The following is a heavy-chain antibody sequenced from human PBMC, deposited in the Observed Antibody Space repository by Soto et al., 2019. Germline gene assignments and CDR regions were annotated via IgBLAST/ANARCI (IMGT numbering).Heavy chain of an antibody. J-gene: IGHJ4*02. CDR1: GGSFSGYY. CDR2: INHSGST. CDR3: ARMALRAAASYTDY. D-gene: IGHD6-13*01. Sequence: SETLSLTCAVYGGSFSGYYWSWIRQPPGKGLEWIGEINHSGSTNYNPSLKSRVTISVDTSKNQFSLKLSSVTAADTAVYYCARMALRAAASYTDYWGQGTLVTVSS. V-gene: IGHV4-34*01.